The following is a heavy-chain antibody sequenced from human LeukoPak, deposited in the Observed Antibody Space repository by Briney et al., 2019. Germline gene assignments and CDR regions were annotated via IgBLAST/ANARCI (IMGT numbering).Heavy chain of an antibody. CDR1: GGSISTYS. D-gene: IGHD4-11*01. CDR3: ARGGLGGITAYSNYLFDY. CDR2: IYYSGST. J-gene: IGHJ4*02. V-gene: IGHV4-59*08. Sequence: SETLSLTCRVSGGSISTYSWSWIRQPPGEGLEWIGYIYYSGSTNYNPSLKSRVTMSIDTSKNQFSLNLTSVTATDTAVYYWARGGLGGITAYSNYLFDYWGQGTLVTVSS.